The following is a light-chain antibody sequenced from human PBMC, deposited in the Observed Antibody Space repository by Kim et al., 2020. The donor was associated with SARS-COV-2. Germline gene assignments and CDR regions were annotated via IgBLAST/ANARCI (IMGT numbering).Light chain of an antibody. CDR3: NSRGSNDNVL. V-gene: IGLV3-19*01. CDR1: SLRSYY. CDR2: GKN. J-gene: IGLJ2*01. Sequence: VALGQTVRITCQGDSLRSYYATWYQQKPGQAPIVVIYGKNNGPSGIPDRFSGSSSGDTASLTITGTQAGDEADYYCNSRGSNDNVLFGGGTQLTVL.